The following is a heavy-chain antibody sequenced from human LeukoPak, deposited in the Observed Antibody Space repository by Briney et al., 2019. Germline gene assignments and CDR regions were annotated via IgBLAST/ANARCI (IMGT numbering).Heavy chain of an antibody. CDR1: GFTFSSYG. J-gene: IGHJ6*03. CDR2: ISYDGSNK. V-gene: IGHV3-30*18. Sequence: PGGSLRFSCAASGFTFSSYGMHWVRQAPGKGLEWVAVISYDGSNKYYADSVKGRFTISRDNSKNTLYLQMNSLRAEDTAVYYCAKYGANYYYYYYMDVWGKGTTVTVSS. D-gene: IGHD4-17*01. CDR3: AKYGANYYYYYYMDV.